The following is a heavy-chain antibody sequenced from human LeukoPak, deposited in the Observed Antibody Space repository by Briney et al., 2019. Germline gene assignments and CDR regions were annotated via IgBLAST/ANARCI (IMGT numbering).Heavy chain of an antibody. CDR2: ISSSSSYI. Sequence: PGGSLRLSCAASGFTFSSYSMNWVRQAPGKGLEWVSSISSSSSYIYYADSVKGRFTISRDNAKNPLYLQMNSLRAEDTAVYYCARDRRGTNYRGNYFDYWGQGTLVTVSS. D-gene: IGHD1-14*01. CDR1: GFTFSSYS. J-gene: IGHJ4*02. CDR3: ARDRRGTNYRGNYFDY. V-gene: IGHV3-21*01.